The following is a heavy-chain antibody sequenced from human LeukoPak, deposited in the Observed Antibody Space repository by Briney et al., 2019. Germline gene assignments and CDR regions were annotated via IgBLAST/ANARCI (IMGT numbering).Heavy chain of an antibody. CDR3: AGVGSGGSWHREKYYYYYYMDV. D-gene: IGHD2-15*01. CDR1: GFTVSSNY. CDR2: IYSGGST. V-gene: IGHV3-66*02. Sequence: GGSLRLSCAASGFTVSSNYMSSVRQAPGKGLEWVSVIYSGGSTYYADSVKGRFTISRDNSKNTLYLQMNSLRAEDTAVYYCAGVGSGGSWHREKYYYYYYMDVWGKGTTVTVSS. J-gene: IGHJ6*03.